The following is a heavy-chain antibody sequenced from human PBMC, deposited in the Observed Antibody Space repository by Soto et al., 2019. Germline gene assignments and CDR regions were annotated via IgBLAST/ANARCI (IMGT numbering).Heavy chain of an antibody. V-gene: IGHV4-61*01. CDR2: IYYSGST. CDR3: ARVNYDILTGPDAFDI. Sequence: SETLSLTSTVSGGSVSSGSYYWSWIRQPPGKGLEWIGYIYYSGSTNYNPSLKSRVTISVDTSKNQFSLKLSSVTAADTAVYYCARVNYDILTGPDAFDIWGQRTMVTVSS. D-gene: IGHD3-9*01. CDR1: GGSVSSGSYY. J-gene: IGHJ3*02.